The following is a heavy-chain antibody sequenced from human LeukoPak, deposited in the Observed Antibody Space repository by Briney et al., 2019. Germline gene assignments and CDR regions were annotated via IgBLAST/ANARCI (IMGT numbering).Heavy chain of an antibody. Sequence: PSETLSLTCTVSGGSISSSSYYWGWIRQPPGKGLEWIGSIYYSGSTYYNPSLKSRVTMSVDTSKNQFSLKLSSVTAADTAVYYCAREKVPAAIRVTQMYNWFDPWGQGTLVTVSS. CDR3: AREKVPAAIRVTQMYNWFDP. CDR1: GGSISSSSYY. CDR2: IYYSGST. V-gene: IGHV4-39*07. J-gene: IGHJ5*02. D-gene: IGHD2-2*02.